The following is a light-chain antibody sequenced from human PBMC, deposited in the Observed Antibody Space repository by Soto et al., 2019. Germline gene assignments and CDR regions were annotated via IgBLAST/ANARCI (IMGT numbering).Light chain of an antibody. V-gene: IGKV1-39*01. Sequence: DIQMTQSPSSLSASVGDRVTITCRASQSISSYLNWYQQKPGKAPKLLMYAASSLQSGVPSRFSGSGSGTDFTLTISSLQPEDVATYYCQQSYSTQYTFGQGTKLEIK. J-gene: IGKJ2*01. CDR3: QQSYSTQYT. CDR2: AAS. CDR1: QSISSY.